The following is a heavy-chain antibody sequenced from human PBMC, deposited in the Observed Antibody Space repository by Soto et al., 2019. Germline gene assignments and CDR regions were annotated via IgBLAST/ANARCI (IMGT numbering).Heavy chain of an antibody. V-gene: IGHV3-23*01. CDR1: GFTFSSYA. Sequence: GSLRLSCAASGFTFSSYAMSWVRQAPGKGLEWVSAISGSGGSTYYADSVKGRFTISRDNSKNTLYLQMNSLRAEDTAVYYCAKDLNQYYYDANDAFDIWGQGTMVTVSS. CDR3: AKDLNQYYYDANDAFDI. J-gene: IGHJ3*02. CDR2: ISGSGGST. D-gene: IGHD3-22*01.